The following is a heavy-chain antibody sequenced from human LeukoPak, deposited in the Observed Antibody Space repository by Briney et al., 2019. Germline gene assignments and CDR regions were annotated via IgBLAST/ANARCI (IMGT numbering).Heavy chain of an antibody. D-gene: IGHD3-10*01. CDR2: IYYSGST. V-gene: IGHV4-39*01. J-gene: IGHJ4*02. Sequence: SETLSLTCTVSGYSISSSYYWGWIRQPPGKGLEWIGSIYYSGSTYYNPSLKSRVTISVDTSKNQFSLKLSSVTAADTAVYYCARHGHPFGRSGPYPDYWGQGTLVTVSS. CDR3: ARHGHPFGRSGPYPDY. CDR1: GYSISSSYY.